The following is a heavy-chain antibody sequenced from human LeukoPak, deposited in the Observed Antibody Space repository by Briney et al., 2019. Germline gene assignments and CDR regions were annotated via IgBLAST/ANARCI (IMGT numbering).Heavy chain of an antibody. J-gene: IGHJ4*02. Sequence: ASVKVSCKASGGTFSSYAISWVRQAPGQGLEWMGIINPSGGSTSYAQKFQGRVTMTRDTSTSTVYMELSSLRSEDTAVYYCARVRTVQLAEFDYWGQGTLVTVSS. CDR3: ARVRTVQLAEFDY. CDR2: INPSGGST. CDR1: GGTFSSYA. V-gene: IGHV1-46*03. D-gene: IGHD6-13*01.